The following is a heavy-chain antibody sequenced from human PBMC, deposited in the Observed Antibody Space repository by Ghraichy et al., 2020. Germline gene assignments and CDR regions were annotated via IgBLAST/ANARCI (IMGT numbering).Heavy chain of an antibody. CDR1: GGTFSSYA. CDR3: ARGYCSGGSCYLTSYAFDI. V-gene: IGHV1-69*13. CDR2: IIPIFGTA. Sequence: SVKVSCKASGGTFSSYAISWVRQAPGQGLEWMGGIIPIFGTANYAQKFQGRVTITADESTSTAYMELSSLRSEDTAVYYCARGYCSGGSCYLTSYAFDIWGQGTMVTVSS. J-gene: IGHJ3*02. D-gene: IGHD2-15*01.